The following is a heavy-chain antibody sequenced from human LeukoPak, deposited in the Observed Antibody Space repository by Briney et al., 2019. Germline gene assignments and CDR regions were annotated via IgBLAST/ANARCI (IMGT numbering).Heavy chain of an antibody. CDR3: ARRGAVASAYSYYAMDV. CDR1: GLTFSNYG. J-gene: IGHJ6*02. V-gene: IGHV3-33*01. D-gene: IGHD6-13*01. CDR2: IWYDGNNK. Sequence: GGSLRLSCAVSGLTFSNYGIHWVRQAPGKGLEWVAIIWYDGNNKYYADSVKGRFTISRDNSKNTLYLQMDSLIADDTAVYYCARRGAVASAYSYYAMDVWGQGTTVTVSS.